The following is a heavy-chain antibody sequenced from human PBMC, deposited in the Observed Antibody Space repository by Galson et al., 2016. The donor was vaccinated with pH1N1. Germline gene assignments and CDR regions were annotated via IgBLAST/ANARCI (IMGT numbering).Heavy chain of an antibody. CDR3: ASDFGFWSAYYNTIDY. D-gene: IGHD3-3*01. J-gene: IGHJ4*02. CDR1: GFTLSNYG. CDR2: IRYDGSNK. Sequence: SLRLSCAASGFTLSNYGMHWVRQAPGKGLEWVAFIRYDGSNKYYADSVKGRSTISRDKSKNTAFLQMNSLRTEDTAVYYCASDFGFWSAYYNTIDYWGQGTLVTVCS. V-gene: IGHV3-30*02.